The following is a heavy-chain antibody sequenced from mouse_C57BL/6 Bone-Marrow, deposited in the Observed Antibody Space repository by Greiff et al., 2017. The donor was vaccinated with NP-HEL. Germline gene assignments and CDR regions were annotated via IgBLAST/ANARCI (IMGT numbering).Heavy chain of an antibody. Sequence: VKLQESGAELARPGASVKMSCKASGYTFTSYTMHWVKQRPGQGLEWIGYINPSSGYTKYNQKFKDKATLTADKSSSTAYMQLSSLTSEDSAVYYCARERVYYGSSFYWYFDVWGTGTTVTVSS. V-gene: IGHV1-4*01. J-gene: IGHJ1*03. CDR1: GYTFTSYT. CDR3: ARERVYYGSSFYWYFDV. CDR2: INPSSGYT. D-gene: IGHD1-1*01.